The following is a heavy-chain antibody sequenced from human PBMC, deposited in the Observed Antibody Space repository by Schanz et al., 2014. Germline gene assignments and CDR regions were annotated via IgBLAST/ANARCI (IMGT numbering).Heavy chain of an antibody. CDR2: ISSGGGRT. Sequence: EVQLLESGGGLVQPGGSLRLSCASSGFSFTTYAMSWVRQAPGQGLEWVSSISSGGGRTYYADSVKGRFTISRDSSKNTLYLQMKSLRAEDTAVYSGARVKYCTVTRCYRTETEGIYYMDVWGKGTTVTVS. D-gene: IGHD2-8*02. V-gene: IGHV3-23*01. CDR1: GFSFTTYA. J-gene: IGHJ6*03. CDR3: ARVKYCTVTRCYRTETEGIYYMDV.